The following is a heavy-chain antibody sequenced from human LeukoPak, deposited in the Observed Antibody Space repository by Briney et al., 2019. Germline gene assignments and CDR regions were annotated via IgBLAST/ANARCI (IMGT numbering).Heavy chain of an antibody. CDR3: ARERGYYDTSGYYWFDP. Sequence: SQTLSLTWAVSGXSLTSGDDSWSWIRQPPGKGLEWIGNIHHSGGTYYNPSLKSRVTITVDRSKNQFSLNLSSVTAADMAVYYCARERGYYDTSGYYWFDPWGQGTLVTVSS. V-gene: IGHV4-30-2*01. D-gene: IGHD3-22*01. J-gene: IGHJ5*02. CDR2: IHHSGGT. CDR1: GXSLTSGDDS.